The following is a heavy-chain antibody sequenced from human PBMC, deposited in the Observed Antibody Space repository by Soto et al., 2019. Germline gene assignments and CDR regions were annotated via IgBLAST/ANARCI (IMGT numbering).Heavy chain of an antibody. D-gene: IGHD1-26*01. V-gene: IGHV4-38-2*02. Sequence: SETVSLSCVVSGYSITTNYYWAWFRQPPGKGLEWIGSIYHSGTTYYIPSLKSRVSMSIDTSKNHFSLELNSVTAADTAVYYCARDFFVEPLDAFDIWGQGTMVT. J-gene: IGHJ3*02. CDR3: ARDFFVEPLDAFDI. CDR1: GYSITTNYY. CDR2: IYHSGTT.